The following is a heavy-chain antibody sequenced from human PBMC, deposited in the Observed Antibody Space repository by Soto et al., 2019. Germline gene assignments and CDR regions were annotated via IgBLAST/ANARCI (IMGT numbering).Heavy chain of an antibody. D-gene: IGHD3-10*01. V-gene: IGHV4-38-2*02. J-gene: IGHJ4*02. CDR3: AREANGSASYWEYFFDY. Sequence: PSETLSLTCAVSGYSISSGYYWGWIRQPPGKGLEWIGSMSHGGSTYYNPSLKSRVTISVDSSKNQFSVRLSSVTAADTAVYYCAREANGSASYWEYFFDYWGQGALVTVSS. CDR2: MSHGGST. CDR1: GYSISSGYY.